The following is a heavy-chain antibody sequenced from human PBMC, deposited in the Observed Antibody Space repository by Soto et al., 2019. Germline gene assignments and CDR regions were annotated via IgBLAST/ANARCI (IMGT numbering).Heavy chain of an antibody. J-gene: IGHJ3*02. CDR2: ISSSGST. V-gene: IGHV4-59*01. CDR1: GGSITSFF. D-gene: IGHD1-1*01. Sequence: QVQLQESGPGLVKPSETLSLTCTVSGGSITSFFWSWIRQPPGKGLEWIAYISSSGSTKYNPSLKSRVTLSLDTSKNQFSLRSISVTAADTAVYYCARLAPRDGDPKTVRAFDIWGQGTMVTVSS. CDR3: ARLAPRDGDPKTVRAFDI.